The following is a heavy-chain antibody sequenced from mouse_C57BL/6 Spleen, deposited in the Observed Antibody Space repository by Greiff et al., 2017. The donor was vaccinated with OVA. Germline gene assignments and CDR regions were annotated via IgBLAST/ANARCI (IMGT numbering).Heavy chain of an antibody. J-gene: IGHJ2*01. V-gene: IGHV10-3*01. CDR2: LRSKSSNYAT. Sequence: EVKLVESGGGLVQPKGSLKLSCAASGFTFNTYAMHWVRQAPGKGLEWVARLRSKSSNYATYYAVSVKARFTISRDDSQSMLYLKMNNLKTEDTAMDYCVRDYGSSHFDYWGQGTTLTVSS. CDR3: VRDYGSSHFDY. D-gene: IGHD1-1*01. CDR1: GFTFNTYA.